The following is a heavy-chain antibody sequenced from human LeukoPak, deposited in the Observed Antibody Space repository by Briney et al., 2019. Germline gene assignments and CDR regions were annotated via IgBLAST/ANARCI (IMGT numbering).Heavy chain of an antibody. CDR2: MSADGINT. CDR1: GFIFSDYA. V-gene: IGHV3-30-3*01. J-gene: IGHJ5*01. CDR3: ARDAGSAWISWFDS. Sequence: GGSLRLSGTASGFIFSDYAMHWVRQAPGKGLEWVAVMSADGINTFYAASVRGRFTISRDNSKGTVNLQMNSLTSEDTAVYYCARDAGSAWISWFDSWGQGSLVAVSS. D-gene: IGHD6-19*01.